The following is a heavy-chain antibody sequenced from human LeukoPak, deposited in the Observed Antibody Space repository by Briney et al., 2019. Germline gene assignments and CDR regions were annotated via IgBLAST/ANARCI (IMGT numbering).Heavy chain of an antibody. CDR2: IGSITTFI. CDR1: GFIFSDNY. D-gene: IGHD3-10*01. V-gene: IGHV3-11*06. Sequence: GGSLRLSCAASGFIFSDNYMSWIRQAPGKGLEWVSYIGSITTFINYADSVKGRFTISRDNAKNSLYLQMNSLRAEDTAVYYCARDLPLVRGALDYWGQGTLVTVSS. CDR3: ARDLPLVRGALDY. J-gene: IGHJ4*02.